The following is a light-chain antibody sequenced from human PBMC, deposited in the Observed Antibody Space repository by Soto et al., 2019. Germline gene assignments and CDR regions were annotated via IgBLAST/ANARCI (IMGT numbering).Light chain of an antibody. CDR2: AAS. V-gene: IGKV1-9*01. CDR1: QGISSY. J-gene: IGKJ5*01. Sequence: IQLTQSPSSLSASVGDRVTITCRASQGISSYLAWYQQKPGKAPKLLIYAASTLQSGVPPRFSGSGSGTDFTLTISSLQPEDFATYYCQQLNSYPLITFGQGTRLEIK. CDR3: QQLNSYPLIT.